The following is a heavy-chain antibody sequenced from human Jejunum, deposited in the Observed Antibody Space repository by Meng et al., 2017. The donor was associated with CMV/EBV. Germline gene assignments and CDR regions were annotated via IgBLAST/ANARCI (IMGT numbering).Heavy chain of an antibody. Sequence: AASGFTFSLSSMNSVRQVPGKVLEWVSSISSSSTYIYYADSMKGRFTISRDNAKDSLYLQMNILRAEDTAVYYCARAEGSSSWSFDYWGQGTLVTVSS. CDR3: ARAEGSSSWSFDY. CDR1: GFTFSLSS. V-gene: IGHV3-21*01. CDR2: ISSSSTYI. J-gene: IGHJ4*02. D-gene: IGHD6-13*01.